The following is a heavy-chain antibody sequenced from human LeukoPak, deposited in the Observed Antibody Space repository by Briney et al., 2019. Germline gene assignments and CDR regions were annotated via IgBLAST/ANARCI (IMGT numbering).Heavy chain of an antibody. D-gene: IGHD5-18*01. CDR3: ARDPRDTAIGPHDY. CDR2: IWYDGSNK. CDR1: GFTFSSYG. Sequence: PGGSRRLSCAASGFTFSSYGMHWVRQAPGKGLEWVAVIWYDGSNKYYADSVKGRFTISRDNSKNTLYLQMNSLRAEDTAVYYCARDPRDTAIGPHDYWGQGTLVTVSS. J-gene: IGHJ4*02. V-gene: IGHV3-33*01.